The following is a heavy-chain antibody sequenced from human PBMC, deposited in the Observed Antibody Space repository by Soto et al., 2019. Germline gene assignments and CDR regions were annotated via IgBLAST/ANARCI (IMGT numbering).Heavy chain of an antibody. D-gene: IGHD4-17*01. CDR1: GFPFDDYA. Sequence: PGGSLRLSCAASGFPFDDYAMHLVRTAPGKGLVWVSRIKGDEITTNYADSVKGRFTISRDNAKNTVFLQMHSLRAEDTALYYCARGLYGAYGQDFWGQGILVTVSS. CDR3: ARGLYGAYGQDF. J-gene: IGHJ4*02. CDR2: IKGDEITT. V-gene: IGHV3-74*01.